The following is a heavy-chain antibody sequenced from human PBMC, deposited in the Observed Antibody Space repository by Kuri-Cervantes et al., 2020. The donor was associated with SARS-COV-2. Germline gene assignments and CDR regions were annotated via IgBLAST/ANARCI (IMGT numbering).Heavy chain of an antibody. CDR2: ISVANGNT. CDR1: GDSFTSSG. J-gene: IGHJ4*02. D-gene: IGHD3-16*01. CDR3: AREPTVNRRVSVPKPKSDDY. V-gene: IGHV1-18*01. Sequence: GESLKISCKASGDSFTSSGLCWLRQAPGQGLEWMGWISVANGNTNYAQKFQGRVTMTRDTSISTAYMELSRLRSDDTAVYYCAREPTVNRRVSVPKPKSDDYWGQGTLVTVSS.